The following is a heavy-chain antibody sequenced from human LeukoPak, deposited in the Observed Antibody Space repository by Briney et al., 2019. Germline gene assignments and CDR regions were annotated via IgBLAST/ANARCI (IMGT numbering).Heavy chain of an antibody. D-gene: IGHD1-26*01. Sequence: SETLSLTCTVSGGSINSYYWSWIRQPPGKGLEWVGNIYYSGSTKYNPSLKSRVTISVDTSKNQFSLKLSSVTAADTAVYYCASESGTTGVYFDFWGQGTLVTVSS. CDR1: GGSINSYY. V-gene: IGHV4-59*01. CDR2: IYYSGST. J-gene: IGHJ4*02. CDR3: ASESGTTGVYFDF.